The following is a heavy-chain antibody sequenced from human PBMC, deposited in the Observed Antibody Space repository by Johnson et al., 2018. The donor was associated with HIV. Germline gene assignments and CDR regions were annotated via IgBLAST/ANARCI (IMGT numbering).Heavy chain of an antibody. J-gene: IGHJ3*02. CDR2: IYSGGST. Sequence: EQLVESGGGLVQPGGSLRLSCAASGFTFSSYAMSWVRQAPGKGLEWVSVIYSGGSTYYADSVKGRFTISRDNSKNTLYLQMNSLRAEDTAVYYCARDGEWELEDAFDIWGQGTMVTVSS. V-gene: IGHV3-66*02. CDR1: GFTFSSYA. D-gene: IGHD1-26*01. CDR3: ARDGEWELEDAFDI.